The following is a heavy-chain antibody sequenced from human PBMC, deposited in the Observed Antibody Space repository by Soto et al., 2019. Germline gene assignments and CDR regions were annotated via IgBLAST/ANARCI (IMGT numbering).Heavy chain of an antibody. J-gene: IGHJ6*02. D-gene: IGHD6-19*01. CDR2: INHSGST. CDR1: GGSFSGYY. CDR3: ARHGAVAGNSYYYGMDV. V-gene: IGHV4-34*01. Sequence: SQALSLTCAVYGGSFSGYYWSWIRQPPGKGLEWIGEINHSGSTNYNPSLKSRVTISVDTSKNQFSLKLSSVTAADTAVYYCARHGAVAGNSYYYGMDVWGQGTTVTVSS.